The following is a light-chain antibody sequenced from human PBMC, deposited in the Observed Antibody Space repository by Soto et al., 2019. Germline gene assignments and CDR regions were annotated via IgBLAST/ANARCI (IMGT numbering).Light chain of an antibody. Sequence: EIVMTQSPATLSVSPGERATLSCRASQSVSGNLAWYQQRPCQAPRLLIYGASTRATGIPARFSGSGSGTEFTLTISSLQSEDFAVYYCQQYNNWPPLSFGGGTKVEIK. CDR2: GAS. CDR1: QSVSGN. CDR3: QQYNNWPPLS. V-gene: IGKV3-15*01. J-gene: IGKJ4*01.